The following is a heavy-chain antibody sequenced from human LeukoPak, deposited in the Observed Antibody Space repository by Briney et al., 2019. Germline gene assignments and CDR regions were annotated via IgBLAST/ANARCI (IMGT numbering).Heavy chain of an antibody. CDR2: ISAYSGHT. J-gene: IGHJ5*02. CDR1: GGTFSSYA. V-gene: IGHV1-18*01. CDR3: ARDNHSGSWSWFDP. Sequence: ASVTVSCKASGGTFSSYAISWVRQAPGQGPEWMGWISAYSGHTNYAQKLQGRVTMTTDTSTSTAYMELRSLRSDDTAVYYCARDNHSGSWSWFDPWGQGTLVSVSA. D-gene: IGHD6-13*01.